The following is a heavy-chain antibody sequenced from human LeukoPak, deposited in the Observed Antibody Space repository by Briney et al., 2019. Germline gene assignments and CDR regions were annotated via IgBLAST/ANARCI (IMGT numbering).Heavy chain of an antibody. CDR1: GGTFSSYA. CDR3: ARAHFVNAAEGPFDP. CDR2: IIPIFGTA. Sequence: GASVKVSRKASGGTFSSYAISWVRQAPGQGLEWMGGIIPIFGTANYAQKFQGRVTITADESTSTAYMELSSLRSEDTAVYYCARAHFVNAAEGPFDPWGQGTLVTVSS. V-gene: IGHV1-69*13. J-gene: IGHJ5*02. D-gene: IGHD2/OR15-2a*01.